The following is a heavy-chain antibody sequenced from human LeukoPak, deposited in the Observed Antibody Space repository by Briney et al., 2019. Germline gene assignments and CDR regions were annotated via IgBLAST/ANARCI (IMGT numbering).Heavy chain of an antibody. V-gene: IGHV4-59*01. Sequence: SETLSLTCTVSGGSISSYYWSWIRQPPGKGLEWIGYIYYSGSTNYNPSLKSRVTISVDTSKNQFSLKLSSVTAADTAVYYCARGRTDSGYYSHYYYYYMDVWGKGTTVTISS. J-gene: IGHJ6*03. CDR3: ARGRTDSGYYSHYYYYYMDV. CDR2: IYYSGST. CDR1: GGSISSYY. D-gene: IGHD3-3*01.